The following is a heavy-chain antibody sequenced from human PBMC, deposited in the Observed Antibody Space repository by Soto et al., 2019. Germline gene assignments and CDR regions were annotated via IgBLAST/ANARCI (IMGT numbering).Heavy chain of an antibody. CDR1: GFTFSSYA. J-gene: IGHJ4*02. CDR3: AKPHIVVVVAATPFDY. D-gene: IGHD2-15*01. CDR2: ISGSGGST. V-gene: IGHV3-23*01. Sequence: GGSLRLSCAASGFTFSSYAMSWVRQAPGKGLEWVSAISGSGGSTYYADSVKGRLTISRDNSKNTLYLQMNSLRAEDTAVYYCAKPHIVVVVAATPFDYWGQGTLVTVSS.